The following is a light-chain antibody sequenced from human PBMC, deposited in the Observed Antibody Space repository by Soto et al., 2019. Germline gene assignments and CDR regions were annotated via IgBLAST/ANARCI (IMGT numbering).Light chain of an antibody. V-gene: IGKV4-1*01. Sequence: DIVMTQSPDSLAVSLGERATISCRSSQSLSYNSNNRTRLAWYQQRPGQSPKLLIYWASTRESRVPDRFSGSGFGTDFTLTISSLQAADVAVYYCQQYYIPPLTFGPGTKVDLK. CDR1: QSLSYNSNNRTR. J-gene: IGKJ3*01. CDR3: QQYYIPPLT. CDR2: WAS.